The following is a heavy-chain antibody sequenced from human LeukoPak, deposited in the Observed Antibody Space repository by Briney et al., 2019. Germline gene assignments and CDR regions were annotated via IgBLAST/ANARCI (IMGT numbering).Heavy chain of an antibody. CDR3: ANSEGYGGLDY. J-gene: IGHJ4*02. V-gene: IGHV3-30*18. D-gene: IGHD5-12*01. CDR1: GFTFSSYG. CDR2: ISYNRSNK. Sequence: GGSLRLSCAASGFTFSSYGMHWVRQAPGKGLEWVAVISYNRSNKYYADSVQGRFTISRDNSKNTLYLQMNSLRAEDTAVYYCANSEGYGGLDYWGQGTLVTVSS.